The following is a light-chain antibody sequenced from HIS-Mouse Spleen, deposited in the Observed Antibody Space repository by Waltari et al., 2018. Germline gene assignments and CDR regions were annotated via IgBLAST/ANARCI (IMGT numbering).Light chain of an antibody. Sequence: QSALTQPASVSGSPGQSITISCTGTSSDVGSYNLVSWYQQHPGKAPKLMIYEGSKRPSGVSNLFSGSKSGNTASLTISGLQAEDEADYYCCSYAGSSTFEVFGGGTKLTVL. J-gene: IGLJ2*01. CDR2: EGS. V-gene: IGLV2-23*03. CDR3: CSYAGSSTFEV. CDR1: SSDVGSYNL.